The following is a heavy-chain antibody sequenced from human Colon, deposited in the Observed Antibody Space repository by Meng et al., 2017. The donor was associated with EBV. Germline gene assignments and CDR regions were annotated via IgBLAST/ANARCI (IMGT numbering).Heavy chain of an antibody. CDR1: GDSISSGGYH. V-gene: IGHV4-30-4*01. J-gene: IGHJ5*02. CDR2: IYDSISGNT. CDR3: ANYAIGGGGLGS. Sequence: QVPLQASGPGLVKPSPTLSLTCGVSGDSISSGGYHWSWIRQPPGKGLEWIGLIYDSISGNTYYNPSLESRVSMSLDTSKNQYSLKLSSVTAADTAVYYRANYAIGGGGLGSWGQGTLVTVSS. D-gene: IGHD3-3*01.